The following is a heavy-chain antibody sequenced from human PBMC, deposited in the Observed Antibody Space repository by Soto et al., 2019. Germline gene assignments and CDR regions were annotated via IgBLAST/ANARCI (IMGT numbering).Heavy chain of an antibody. CDR3: ARVDYDFWSGYYNFDY. V-gene: IGHV4-30-4*01. D-gene: IGHD3-3*01. CDR2: IYYSGST. CDR1: GGSISSGDYY. J-gene: IGHJ4*02. Sequence: PSETLSLTCTVSGGSISSGDYYWSWIRQPPGKGLEWIGYIYYSGSTYYNPSLKSRVTISVDTSKNQFSLKLSSVTAADTAVYYCARVDYDFWSGYYNFDYWGQGXLVTVSS.